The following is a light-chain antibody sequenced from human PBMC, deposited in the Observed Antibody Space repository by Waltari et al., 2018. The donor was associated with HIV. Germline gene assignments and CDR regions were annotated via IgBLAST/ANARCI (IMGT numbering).Light chain of an antibody. V-gene: IGLV2-11*01. J-gene: IGLJ2*01. CDR3: CSYAASYTFV. CDR1: YSNIGGYNF. CDR2: DVR. Sequence: QSALTQPRSVSGSPGQSVTISCPGTYSNIGGYNFVPGYQQHPGKAPKLMIYDVRERPSGVSDRFSGSKSGNTASLTISGLQAEDEADYYCCSYAASYTFVFGGGTKLTVL.